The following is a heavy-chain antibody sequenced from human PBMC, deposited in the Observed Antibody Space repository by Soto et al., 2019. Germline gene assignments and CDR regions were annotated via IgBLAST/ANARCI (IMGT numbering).Heavy chain of an antibody. V-gene: IGHV3-9*01. CDR1: GFTFDDYA. CDR3: AKQERGVDYDYIWGSYRYRDDYYYFDY. Sequence: PGGSLRLSCAASGFTFDDYAMHWVRQAPGKGLEWVSGISWNSGSIGYADSVKGRFTISRDNAKNSLYLQMNSLRAEDTALYYCAKQERGVDYDYIWGSYRYRDDYYYFDYWGQGTLVTVSS. D-gene: IGHD3-16*02. J-gene: IGHJ4*02. CDR2: ISWNSGSI.